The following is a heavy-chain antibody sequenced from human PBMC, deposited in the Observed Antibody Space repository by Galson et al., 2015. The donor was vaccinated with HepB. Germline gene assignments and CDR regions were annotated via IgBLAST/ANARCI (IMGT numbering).Heavy chain of an antibody. V-gene: IGHV5-51*03. CDR2: IYPGDSDI. D-gene: IGHD2/OR15-2a*01. J-gene: IGHJ4*02. Sequence: QSGAEVKKPGESLKISCQASGYTFSNHWIGWVRQMPGKGLEWMVIIYPGDSDIRYSPSFQGQVTISADKSISTAYLQWSSLKASDTAMYYCARMTFNRNFDYWGQGTLVTVSS. CDR1: GYTFSNHW. CDR3: ARMTFNRNFDY.